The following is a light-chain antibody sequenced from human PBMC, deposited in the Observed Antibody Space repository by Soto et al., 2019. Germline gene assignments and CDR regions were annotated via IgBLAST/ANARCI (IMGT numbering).Light chain of an antibody. CDR2: EVS. V-gene: IGLV2-8*01. CDR3: SSYADSIVL. CDR1: SSDVGGYNY. J-gene: IGLJ2*01. Sequence: QSALTQPPSASGSPGQSVTISCTGTSSDVGGYNYVSWYQQHPGKAPKLMISEVSKRPSGVPDRFSGSKSGSTASLTVSGLQAEDVADYYCSSYADSIVLFGGGTKLTVL.